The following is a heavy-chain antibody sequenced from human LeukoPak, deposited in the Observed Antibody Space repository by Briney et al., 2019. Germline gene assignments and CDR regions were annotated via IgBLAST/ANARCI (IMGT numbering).Heavy chain of an antibody. D-gene: IGHD3-22*01. V-gene: IGHV4-39*01. CDR3: ARRRSYYDSSGYTTYFDY. J-gene: IGHJ4*02. CDR2: IYYSGST. Sequence: PSETLSLTCIVSGGSISSSSYYWGWLRQPPGKGLEWIASIYYSGSTYYNPSLKSRVTISVDTSKNQFSLKLSSVTAADTAVYYCARRRSYYDSSGYTTYFDYWGQGTLVTVSS. CDR1: GGSISSSSYY.